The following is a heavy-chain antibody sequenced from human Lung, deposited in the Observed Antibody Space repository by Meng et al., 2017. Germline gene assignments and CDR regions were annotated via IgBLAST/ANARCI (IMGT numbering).Heavy chain of an antibody. J-gene: IGHJ4*02. Sequence: QVPLQQWGAGLLKASETLSVTCVVSGGSFSDYYWSWIRQPPGKGLEWIGEINHSGSTNYNPSLESRATISVDTSQNNLSLKLSSVTAADSAVYYCARGPTTMAHDFDYWGQGTLVTV. CDR2: INHSGST. D-gene: IGHD4-11*01. CDR3: ARGPTTMAHDFDY. V-gene: IGHV4-34*01. CDR1: GGSFSDYY.